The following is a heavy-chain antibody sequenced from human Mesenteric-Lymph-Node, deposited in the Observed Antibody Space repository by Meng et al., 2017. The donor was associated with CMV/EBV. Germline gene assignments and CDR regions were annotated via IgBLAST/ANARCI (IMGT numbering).Heavy chain of an antibody. D-gene: IGHD3-9*01. CDR2: IWHDEKNK. CDR1: GFPFNTFG. CDR3: AKGLGASGFYGMDV. Sequence: GGSLRLSCAASGFPFNTFGMHWVRQAPGKGLEWVALIWHDEKNKDYADSVKGRFAIARDNSKSTLYLQMNSLGAEDTAVYYCAKGLGASGFYGMDVWGQGTAVTVSS. J-gene: IGHJ6*02. V-gene: IGHV3-33*03.